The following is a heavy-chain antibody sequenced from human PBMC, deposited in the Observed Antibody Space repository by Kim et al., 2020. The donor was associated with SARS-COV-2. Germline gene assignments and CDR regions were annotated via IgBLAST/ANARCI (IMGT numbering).Heavy chain of an antibody. V-gene: IGHV3-43*01. CDR1: GFTFDAYV. CDR2: IRRDGGRT. CDR3: VKGMTPVRNDALHI. J-gene: IGHJ3*02. Sequence: GGSLRLSCVVSGFTFDAYVMHWVRQVPGEGLEWVSLIRRDGGRTYYADSVKGRFTISRDNSKNSLYLQMNGLRTEDTALYYLVKGMTPVRNDALHIWGQG. D-gene: IGHD4-4*01.